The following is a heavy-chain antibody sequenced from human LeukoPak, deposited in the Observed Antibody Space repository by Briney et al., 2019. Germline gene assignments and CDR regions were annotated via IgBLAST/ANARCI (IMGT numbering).Heavy chain of an antibody. V-gene: IGHV3-30*18. Sequence: PGRALRLSCAASGFTFSSYGMHWVRQAPGKGLEGVAVISYDGSNKYYADSVKGRFTISRDNSKNTLYLQMNSLRAEDTAVYYCAKDRYCSGGSCSLPRPDYWGQGTLVTVSS. CDR2: ISYDGSNK. J-gene: IGHJ4*02. CDR1: GFTFSSYG. CDR3: AKDRYCSGGSCSLPRPDY. D-gene: IGHD2-15*01.